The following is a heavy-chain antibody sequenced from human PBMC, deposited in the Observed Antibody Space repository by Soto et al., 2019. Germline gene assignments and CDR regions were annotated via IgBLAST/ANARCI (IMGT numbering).Heavy chain of an antibody. J-gene: IGHJ6*02. CDR2: ISAYNGNT. Sequence: QVQLVQSGAEVKKPGASVKVSCKASGYTFTSYGISWVRQAPGQGLEWMGWISAYNGNTNYAQKLQGRVTMTTDTXXSXAXXELRSLRSDDTAVYYCARDVFLTSSDSGSHYGMDVWGQGTTVTVSS. CDR3: ARDVFLTSSDSGSHYGMDV. V-gene: IGHV1-18*01. D-gene: IGHD3-22*01. CDR1: GYTFTSYG.